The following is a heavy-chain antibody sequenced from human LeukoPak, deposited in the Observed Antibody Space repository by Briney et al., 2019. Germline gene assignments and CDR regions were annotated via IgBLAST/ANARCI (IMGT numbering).Heavy chain of an antibody. V-gene: IGHV3-30*02. D-gene: IGHD1-26*01. CDR1: GFTFNYG. J-gene: IGHJ4*02. CDR2: ILFDGSYK. CDR3: AQGELSGNYFDY. Sequence: PGGSLRLSCAASGFTFNYGLHWVRPAPGKGLDWVAFILFDGSYKYYADSVKGRFTISRDNSKNTLYLQMNSLRAEDTAVYYCAQGELSGNYFDYWGQGTLVTVSS.